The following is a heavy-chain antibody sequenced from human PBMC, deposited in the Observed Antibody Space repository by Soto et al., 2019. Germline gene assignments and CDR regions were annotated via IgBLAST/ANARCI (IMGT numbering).Heavy chain of an antibody. J-gene: IGHJ6*02. CDR2: ISDSGGTV. CDR1: GFTFSSYE. V-gene: IGHV3-48*03. D-gene: IGHD3-3*01. CDR3: ARDLLHYDFWSGYSAYFYYGMDV. Sequence: GGSLRLSCAASGFTFSSYEMNWVRQAPGQGLEWVSYISDSGGTVYYADSVKGRFTVSRDSAQNSVYLQMNSLRTEDTAVYYCARDLLHYDFWSGYSAYFYYGMDVWGPGTTVTVSS.